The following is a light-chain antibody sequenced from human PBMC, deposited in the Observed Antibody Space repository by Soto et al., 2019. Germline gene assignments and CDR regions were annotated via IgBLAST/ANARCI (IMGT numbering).Light chain of an antibody. CDR2: SAS. Sequence: DIQMTQSPSSLSASVGDRVTMTCRASRSISRFVSWYQQKPGKAPNLLIYSASSLHIGVPSRFSGSGSGTDFTLTITNLQPEDFAVYYCKQSYSTQWTFGRGTKVDIK. V-gene: IGKV1-39*01. CDR3: KQSYSTQWT. J-gene: IGKJ1*01. CDR1: RSISRF.